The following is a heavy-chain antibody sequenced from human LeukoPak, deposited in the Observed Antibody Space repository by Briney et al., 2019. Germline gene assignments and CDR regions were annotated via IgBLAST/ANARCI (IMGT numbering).Heavy chain of an antibody. CDR3: ARDRKYYYHMDV. J-gene: IGHJ6*03. Sequence: PSETLSLTCGVSGGSISSRSYYWGWIRQPPGKGLEWIGTISYSGSTYHNPSLKSRVTIPVDTSKNQFSLKLSSVTAADTAVYYCARDRKYYYHMDVWGKGTTVTVSS. V-gene: IGHV4-39*07. CDR2: ISYSGST. CDR1: GGSISSRSYY.